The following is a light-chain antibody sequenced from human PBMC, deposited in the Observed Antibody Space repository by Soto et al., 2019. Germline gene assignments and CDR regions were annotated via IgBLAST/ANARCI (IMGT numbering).Light chain of an antibody. Sequence: EIVLTQSPGTLSLSPGERATLSCRASQSVSNNYLAWYQQKPGQAPRLLIYGASSRATGVPDRFSASGSGTDFTLTISSLEPEDFAVYYCQQYGRSPFTFGPGTKVDIK. CDR1: QSVSNNY. CDR3: QQYGRSPFT. CDR2: GAS. J-gene: IGKJ3*01. V-gene: IGKV3-20*01.